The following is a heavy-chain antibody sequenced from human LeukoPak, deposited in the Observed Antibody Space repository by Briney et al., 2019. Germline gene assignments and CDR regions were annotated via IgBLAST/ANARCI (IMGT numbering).Heavy chain of an antibody. CDR2: TSGSGGST. Sequence: PGGSLRLSCAASGFTFSSYAMSWVRQAPGKGLEWVSATSGSGGSTYYADSVKGRFTISRDNSKNTLYLQMNSLRAEDTAVYYCAPHRGDSSGYPLDYWGQGTLVTVPS. J-gene: IGHJ4*02. V-gene: IGHV3-23*01. CDR1: GFTFSSYA. CDR3: APHRGDSSGYPLDY. D-gene: IGHD3-22*01.